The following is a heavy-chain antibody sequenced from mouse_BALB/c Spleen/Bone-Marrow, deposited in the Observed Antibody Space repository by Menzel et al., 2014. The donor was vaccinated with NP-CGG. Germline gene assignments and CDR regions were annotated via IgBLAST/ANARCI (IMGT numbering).Heavy chain of an antibody. CDR1: NYTFTTYY. Sequence: VQLQESGPELVKPGASVRISCKASNYTFTTYYIYWVKQRPGQGLEWIGRIYPGNVNTKYNEKFKAKATLTADKPSSTPYMQLRGLTSEDSAVYFCETPREGIYSGDGGQGPPPTVS. D-gene: IGHD1-1*01. V-gene: IGHV1S56*01. CDR2: IYPGNVNT. J-gene: IGHJ2*01. CDR3: ETPREGIYSGD.